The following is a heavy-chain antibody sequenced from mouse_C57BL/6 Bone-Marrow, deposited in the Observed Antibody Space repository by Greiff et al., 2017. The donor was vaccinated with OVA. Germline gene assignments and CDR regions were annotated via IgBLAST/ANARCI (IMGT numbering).Heavy chain of an antibody. CDR2: IYPRDGST. J-gene: IGHJ2*01. CDR1: GYTFTSYD. V-gene: IGHV1-85*01. Sequence: QVQLQQSGPELVKPGASVKLSCKASGYTFTSYDINWVKQRPGQGLEWIGWIYPRDGSTKYTEKLKGKATLTVDTSTSTAYMELHSLSSEDSAVYFCATGAGTDWGQGTTVTVSS. CDR3: ATGAGTD. D-gene: IGHD4-1*01.